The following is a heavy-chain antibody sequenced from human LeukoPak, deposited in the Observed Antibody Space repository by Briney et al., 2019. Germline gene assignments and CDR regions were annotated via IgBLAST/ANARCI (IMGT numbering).Heavy chain of an antibody. CDR1: GFSISSFS. Sequence: GGSLRLSCEASGFSISSFSMNWVRQPPGKGLEWVSSIRAGSSYRLYRVSVKGRFTISRDNAWNSVFLQMNNLRVEDTAVYYCARAGGTTGTTRIADKWGQGILVTVSS. CDR3: ARAGGTTGTTRIADK. CDR2: IRAGSSYR. D-gene: IGHD1-1*01. J-gene: IGHJ4*02. V-gene: IGHV3-21*06.